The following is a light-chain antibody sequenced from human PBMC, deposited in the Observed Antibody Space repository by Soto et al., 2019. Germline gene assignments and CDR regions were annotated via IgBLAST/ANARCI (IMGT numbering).Light chain of an antibody. V-gene: IGLV1-47*02. CDR3: ASWDDRLGAVI. CDR1: SSNIGGTNY. J-gene: IGLJ2*01. CDR2: SNN. Sequence: QAVVTQPPSASGTPGQKVFISCSGSSSNIGGTNYAYWYQQLPGAAPKLLMHSNNLRPSGVPERISGSKFGTAASLAISGLRSEDEAVYYCASWDDRLGAVIFGGGTKVTV.